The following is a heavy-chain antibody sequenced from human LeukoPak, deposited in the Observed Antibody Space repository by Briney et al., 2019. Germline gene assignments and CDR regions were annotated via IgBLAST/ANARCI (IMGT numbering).Heavy chain of an antibody. CDR2: ISGGGGST. CDR3: ASTLVGATSGPDYYLDY. V-gene: IGHV3-23*01. J-gene: IGHJ4*02. D-gene: IGHD1-26*01. CDR1: GFTFSSYA. Sequence: GSLRLSCAASGFTFSSYAMSWVRQGPGKGLEWVSAISGGGGSTYYPDSVKGRFTISRDNSKNTLYLLMNSLRAEDTAAYYCASTLVGATSGPDYYLDYWGQGTLVTVSS.